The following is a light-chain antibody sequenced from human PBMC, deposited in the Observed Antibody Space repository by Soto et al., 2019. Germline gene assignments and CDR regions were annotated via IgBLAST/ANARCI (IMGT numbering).Light chain of an antibody. J-gene: IGKJ1*01. CDR3: HQYGKENWT. CDR1: RSFTSNY. V-gene: IGKV3-20*01. CDR2: SXS. Sequence: TPSAGTLSLSAGERATVSXRSSRSFTSNYLAWYQQRRGXAPRXXXASXSISAKGSPDTVSGSGSATDFTRTISSNEPHDCCSYYSHQYGKENWTFGQGTKVDIK.